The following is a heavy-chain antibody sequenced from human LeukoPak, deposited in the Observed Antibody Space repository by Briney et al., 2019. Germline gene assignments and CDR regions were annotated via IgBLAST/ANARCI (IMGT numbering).Heavy chain of an antibody. CDR3: ARTPYYYDSSGYYYFDY. Sequence: SETLSLTCAVYGGSFSGYYWSWIRQPPGKGLEWIGEINHSGSTNYNPSLKSRVTISVDTSKNQFSLKLSSVTAADTAVYYCARTPYYYDSSGYYYFDYWGQGTLVTVSS. J-gene: IGHJ4*02. CDR1: GGSFSGYY. D-gene: IGHD3-22*01. CDR2: INHSGST. V-gene: IGHV4-34*01.